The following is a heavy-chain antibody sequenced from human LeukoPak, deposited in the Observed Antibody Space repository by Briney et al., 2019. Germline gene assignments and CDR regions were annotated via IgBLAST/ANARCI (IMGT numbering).Heavy chain of an antibody. J-gene: IGHJ3*02. Sequence: GGSLRLSCAASGFTFSSYWMYWVRQAPGKGLVWVSRINSDGSSTRYADSVKGRCSISRDNAKNTLYLQTNSLRADDTAVYYCARAPVEVDGFDIWGQGTMVTVSS. CDR2: INSDGSST. D-gene: IGHD2-2*01. CDR3: ARAPVEVDGFDI. CDR1: GFTFSSYW. V-gene: IGHV3-74*01.